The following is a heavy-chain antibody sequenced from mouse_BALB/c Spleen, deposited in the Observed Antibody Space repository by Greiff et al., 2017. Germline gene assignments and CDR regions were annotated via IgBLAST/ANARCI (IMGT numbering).Heavy chain of an antibody. D-gene: IGHD2-1*01. CDR3: ARFPIYYDAMDY. CDR2: ISYSGST. Sequence: EVKLMESGPSLVKPSQTLSLTCSVTGDSITSGYWNWIRKFPGNKLEYMGYISYSGSTYYNPSLKSRISITRDTSKTQYYLQLNSVTTEDTATYYCARFPIYYDAMDYWGQGTSVTVSS. J-gene: IGHJ4*01. V-gene: IGHV3-8*02. CDR1: GDSITSGY.